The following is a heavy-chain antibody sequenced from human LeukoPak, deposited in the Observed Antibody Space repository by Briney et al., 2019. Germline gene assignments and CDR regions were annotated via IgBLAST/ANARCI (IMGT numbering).Heavy chain of an antibody. D-gene: IGHD6-13*01. V-gene: IGHV3-9*01. CDR1: GFTFDDYA. CDR2: ISWDSVNI. CDR3: AKGVYSSSRDDAFDI. Sequence: GGSLRLSCAASGFTFDDYAMHWVRQAPGKGLEWVSGISWDSVNIAYSDSVKGRFTISKNNAKNSLYLQMNSLRAEDTALYYCAKGVYSSSRDDAFDIWGQGTMVTASS. J-gene: IGHJ3*02.